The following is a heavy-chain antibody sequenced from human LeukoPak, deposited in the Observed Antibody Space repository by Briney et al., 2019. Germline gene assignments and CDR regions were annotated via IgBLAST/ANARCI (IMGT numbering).Heavy chain of an antibody. D-gene: IGHD1-26*01. CDR2: IYSGGST. J-gene: IGHJ4*02. CDR1: GFTVSSNY. Sequence: GGSLRLSCAASGFTVSSNYMSWVRQAPGKGLEWVSVIYSGGSTYYADSVKGRFTISRDNSKNTLYVQMNSLRAEDTAVYYCARDLYSGSYYDLFDYWGQGTLVTVSS. V-gene: IGHV3-53*01. CDR3: ARDLYSGSYYDLFDY.